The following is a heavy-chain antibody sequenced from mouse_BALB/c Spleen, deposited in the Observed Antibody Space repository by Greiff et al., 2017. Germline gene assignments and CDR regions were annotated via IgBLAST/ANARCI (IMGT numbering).Heavy chain of an antibody. CDR1: GYTFTSYY. J-gene: IGHJ3*01. CDR3: TRSPYGNYVAWFAY. CDR2: INPSNGGT. D-gene: IGHD2-1*01. V-gene: IGHV1S81*02. Sequence: QVQLQQPGAELVKPGASVKLSCKASGYTFTSYYMYWVKQRPGQGLEWIGGINPSNGGTNFNEKFKSKATLTVDKSSSTAYMQLSSLTSEDSAVYYGTRSPYGNYVAWFAYWGQGTLVTVSA.